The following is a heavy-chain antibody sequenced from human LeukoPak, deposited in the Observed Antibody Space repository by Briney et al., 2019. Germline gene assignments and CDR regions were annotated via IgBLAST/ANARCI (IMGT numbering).Heavy chain of an antibody. J-gene: IGHJ4*02. CDR2: IKSRSDGGTT. D-gene: IGHD2-2*01. CDR3: TTVGCTSSSCYNDY. V-gene: IGHV3-15*01. CDR1: GFTFRDAW. Sequence: GGSLRLSCAASGFTFRDAWMSWVRQAPGKGLEWVGRIKSRSDGGTTDYAAPVKGRFKISKEDSKNTLFLQMNSLKTEDTAVYYCTTVGCTSSSCYNDYWGQGTLVTVSS.